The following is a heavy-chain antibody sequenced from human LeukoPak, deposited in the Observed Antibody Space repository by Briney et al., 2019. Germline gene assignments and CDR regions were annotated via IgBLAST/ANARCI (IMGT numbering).Heavy chain of an antibody. J-gene: IGHJ3*02. V-gene: IGHV3-30*04. Sequence: GESLRLSCAASGFTFSDYGLYWVRQAPGKGLEWVATMSYNEEKYHAASVKGRFTISRDNSKSTLYLQMNGLRVEDTAVYYCAKDTRKWETLYPPPDAFDIWGQGTMVTVSS. CDR3: AKDTRKWETLYPPPDAFDI. CDR2: MSYNEEK. CDR1: GFTFSDYG. D-gene: IGHD1-26*01.